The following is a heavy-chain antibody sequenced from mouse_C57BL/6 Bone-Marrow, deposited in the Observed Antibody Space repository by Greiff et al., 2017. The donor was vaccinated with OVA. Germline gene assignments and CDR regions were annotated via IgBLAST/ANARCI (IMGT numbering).Heavy chain of an antibody. CDR1: GYTFTSYW. Sequence: QVQLQQPGAELVKPGASVKLSCKASGYTFTSYWTHWVKQRPGQGLEWIGMIHPNSGSTNYNEKFKSKATLTVDKSSSTAYMQLSSLTSEDSAVYYCASDGYFSCDYWGQGTTLTVSS. CDR2: IHPNSGST. D-gene: IGHD2-3*01. CDR3: ASDGYFSCDY. J-gene: IGHJ2*01. V-gene: IGHV1-64*01.